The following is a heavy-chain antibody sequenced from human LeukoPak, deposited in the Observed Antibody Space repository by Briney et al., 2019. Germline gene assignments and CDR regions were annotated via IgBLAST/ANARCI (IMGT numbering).Heavy chain of an antibody. V-gene: IGHV3-21*01. CDR1: GFTFSSYS. CDR2: ISSSSSYI. J-gene: IGHJ4*02. CDR3: ASSITMIVVASPNY. D-gene: IGHD3-22*01. Sequence: GGSLRLSCAASGFTFSSYSMNWVRQAPGKGLEWVSSISSSSSYIYYADSVKGRFTISRDNAKNSLYLQMNSLRAEDTAVYYCASSITMIVVASPNYWGQRTLVTVSS.